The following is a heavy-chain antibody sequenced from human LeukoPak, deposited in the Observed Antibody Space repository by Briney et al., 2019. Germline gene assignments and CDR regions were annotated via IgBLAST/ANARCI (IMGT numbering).Heavy chain of an antibody. V-gene: IGHV4-59*08. D-gene: IGHD6-25*01. CDR3: ARHKAARYYFDY. Sequence: SETLSLTCTVSGGSISSYYWSWIRQPPGKGLEWIGYIYYSGSTNYNPSPKSRVTISVDTSKNQFSLKLSSVTAADTAVYYCARHKAARYYFDYWGQGTLVTVSS. J-gene: IGHJ4*02. CDR1: GGSISSYY. CDR2: IYYSGST.